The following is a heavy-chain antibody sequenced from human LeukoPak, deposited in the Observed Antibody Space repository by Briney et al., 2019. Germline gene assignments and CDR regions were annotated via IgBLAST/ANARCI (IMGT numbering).Heavy chain of an antibody. CDR2: INHSGST. D-gene: IGHD3-22*01. V-gene: IGHV4-34*01. CDR1: GGSFSGCY. J-gene: IGHJ4*02. CDR3: ARHNYDSSGYDY. Sequence: SETLSLTCAVYGGSFSGCYWSWIRQPPGKGLEWIGEINHSGSTNYNPSLKSRVTISVDTSKNQFSLKLSAVTAADTAVYYCARHNYDSSGYDYWGQGTLVTVSS.